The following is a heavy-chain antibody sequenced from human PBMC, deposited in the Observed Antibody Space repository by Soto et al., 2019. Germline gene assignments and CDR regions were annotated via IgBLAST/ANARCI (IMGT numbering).Heavy chain of an antibody. Sequence: GGSLRLSCAASGFTFSNYGIHWVRQAPGKALEWVAVIRYGGGIKYHPDSVKGRFTISRDNSKNTAYLQMDSLRAEDTAVYFCARDRGSAVGGPYLDYWGQGTLVTVSS. J-gene: IGHJ4*02. V-gene: IGHV3-33*01. CDR1: GFTFSNYG. CDR2: IRYGGGIK. D-gene: IGHD3-16*01. CDR3: ARDRGSAVGGPYLDY.